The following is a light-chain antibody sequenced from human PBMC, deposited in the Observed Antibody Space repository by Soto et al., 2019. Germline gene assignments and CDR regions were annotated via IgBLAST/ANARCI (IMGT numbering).Light chain of an antibody. CDR3: QQYDNLPFT. Sequence: DIQMTQSPSSLSASVGDRVTITCQASQDVSNYLSWYQQKPGKAPKLLIYAASNLETGVPLRFSGIGSGTHFTFTISSLQPEDIATDYCQQYDNLPFTFGGGSNVEIK. J-gene: IGKJ4*01. CDR1: QDVSNY. V-gene: IGKV1-33*01. CDR2: AAS.